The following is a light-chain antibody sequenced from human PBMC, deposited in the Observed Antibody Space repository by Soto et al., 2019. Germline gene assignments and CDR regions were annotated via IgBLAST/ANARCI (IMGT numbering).Light chain of an antibody. V-gene: IGKV3-20*01. CDR1: QSVSSSF. Sequence: EIVLTQSPGTLSLSPGERATLSCRAIQSVSSSFLAWYQQRPGQAPRLLIFGASYRATGIPDRFSGSGSGTDFTLTISRLEPEDFAVYYCQHYGNSPPEYTFGPGTNVDSK. CDR2: GAS. CDR3: QHYGNSPPEYT. J-gene: IGKJ3*01.